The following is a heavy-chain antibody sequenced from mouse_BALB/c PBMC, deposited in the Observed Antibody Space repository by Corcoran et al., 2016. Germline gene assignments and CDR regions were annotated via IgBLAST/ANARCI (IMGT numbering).Heavy chain of an antibody. D-gene: IGHD1-1*01. V-gene: IGHV9-3-1*01. CDR3: ANYYGSSFAY. CDR2: INTYTGEP. Sequence: QIQLVQSGPELKKPGETVKISCKASGYTFTNYGMNWVKQAPGKGLKWMGWINTYTGEPTYADDFKGRFAFSLETSASTAYLQINHLKNEDTATYFCANYYGSSFAYWGQGTLVTVSA. CDR1: GYTFTNYG. J-gene: IGHJ3*01.